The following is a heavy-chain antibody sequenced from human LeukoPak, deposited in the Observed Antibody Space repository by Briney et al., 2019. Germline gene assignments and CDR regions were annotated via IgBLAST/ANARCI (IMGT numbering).Heavy chain of an antibody. CDR3: AKARAAAGTSPFDY. Sequence: GGSLRLSCAASGFTFSSYSMNWVRQAPGKGLEWVSSISSSSSYIYYADSVKGRFTISRDNAKNSLYLQMNSLRAEDTAVYYCAKARAAAGTSPFDYWGQGTLVSVSS. CDR2: ISSSSSYI. V-gene: IGHV3-21*04. CDR1: GFTFSSYS. J-gene: IGHJ4*02. D-gene: IGHD6-13*01.